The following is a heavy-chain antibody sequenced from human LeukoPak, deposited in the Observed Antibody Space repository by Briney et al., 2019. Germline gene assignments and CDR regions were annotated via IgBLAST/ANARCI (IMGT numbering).Heavy chain of an antibody. CDR2: IHHSGST. CDR1: VESFSDHY. CDR3: AVQDYGGNWNPWGVGYYYYYGMDV. D-gene: IGHD4-23*01. Sequence: SETLSLTCAVYVESFSDHYWTWIRQPPGKGLEWIGEIHHSGSTSYRLSLKSRVTISVDRSKNQFSLKLSSVTAADTAVYYCAVQDYGGNWNPWGVGYYYYYGMDVWGQGTTVTVSS. J-gene: IGHJ6*02. V-gene: IGHV4-34*01.